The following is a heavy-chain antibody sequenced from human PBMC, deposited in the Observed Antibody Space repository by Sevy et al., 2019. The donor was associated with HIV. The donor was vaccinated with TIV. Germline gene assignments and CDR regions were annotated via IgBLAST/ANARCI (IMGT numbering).Heavy chain of an antibody. CDR3: AREDIRVAGIGYYFDS. V-gene: IGHV3-33*01. Sequence: GGSLRLSCAASGFSISGYGMHWVRQAPGKGLEWVAVIWYDGTNKEYADSVKGRFTTSRDNSKNTLDVQMNRLRAEDTAVYYCAREDIRVAGIGYYFDSWGQGTLVTVSS. CDR1: GFSISGYG. CDR2: IWYDGTNK. D-gene: IGHD6-19*01. J-gene: IGHJ4*02.